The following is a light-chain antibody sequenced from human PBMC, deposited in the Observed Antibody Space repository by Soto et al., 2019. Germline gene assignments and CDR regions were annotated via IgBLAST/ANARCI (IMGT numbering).Light chain of an antibody. J-gene: IGKJ2*01. CDR3: QQFGTSFPYT. Sequence: EIVLTQSPGTLSLSPGERATLICRASQSVSSSYLAWYQQKPGQAPRLLMYDASSRATGIPDRFTGSGSGTDFTLTISRLEPEDFAVYYCQQFGTSFPYTFGQGTKLDIK. CDR2: DAS. V-gene: IGKV3-20*01. CDR1: QSVSSSY.